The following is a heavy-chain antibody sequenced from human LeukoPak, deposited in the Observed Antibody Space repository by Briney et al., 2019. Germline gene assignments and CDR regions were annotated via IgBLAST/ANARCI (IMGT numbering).Heavy chain of an antibody. CDR3: ARWASSTVTTYYYYYGMDV. D-gene: IGHD4-17*01. CDR2: ISSNSSYI. Sequence: GGSLRLSCAASGFTFSSYSMNWFRQAPGKGLEWVSSISSNSSYIYYADSVKGRFTISRDNAKNSLYLQMNSLRAEDTAVYYCARWASSTVTTYYYYYGMDVWGQGTTVTVSS. V-gene: IGHV3-21*01. CDR1: GFTFSSYS. J-gene: IGHJ6*02.